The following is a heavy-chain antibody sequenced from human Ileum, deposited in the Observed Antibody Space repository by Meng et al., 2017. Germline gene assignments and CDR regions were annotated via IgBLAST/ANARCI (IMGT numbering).Heavy chain of an antibody. CDR3: TRVFLLGEYTYGYESWFDP. Sequence: ASAMVSCYAAGYSISGYGINWLRHAPGQGLEWMGWISVNNGNTKSAQKFQGRVTMTTDTSTSTAHWELRSLRSGDAAVYYCTRVFLLGEYTYGYESWFDPWGQGTLVTVSS. CDR2: ISVNNGNT. D-gene: IGHD5-18*01. CDR1: GYSISGYG. J-gene: IGHJ5*02. V-gene: IGHV1-18*01.